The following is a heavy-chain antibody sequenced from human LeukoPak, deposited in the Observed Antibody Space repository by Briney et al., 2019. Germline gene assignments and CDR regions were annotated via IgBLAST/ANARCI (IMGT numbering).Heavy chain of an antibody. CDR3: ARDDNDSNSFDY. J-gene: IGHJ4*02. V-gene: IGHV1-24*01. CDR2: FDPEDGET. Sequence: ASVKVSCKVSGYTLTELSMHWVRQAPGKGLEWMGGFDPEDGETIYAQKFQGRVTMTRDTSTSTVYMELSSLRSEDTAVYYCARDDNDSNSFDYWGQGTLVTVSS. D-gene: IGHD3-22*01. CDR1: GYTLTELS.